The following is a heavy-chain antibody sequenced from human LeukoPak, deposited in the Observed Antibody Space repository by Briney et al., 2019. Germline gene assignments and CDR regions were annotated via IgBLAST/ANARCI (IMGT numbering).Heavy chain of an antibody. Sequence: PSETLSLTCTVSGGSISSGGYYWSWIRQHPGKGLEWIGYIYYSGSTYYNPSLKSRVTISVDTSKNQFSPKLSSVTAADTAVYYCASTDLDYYFDYWGQGTLVTVSS. J-gene: IGHJ4*02. D-gene: IGHD1-1*01. CDR1: GGSISSGGYY. CDR2: IYYSGST. CDR3: ASTDLDYYFDY. V-gene: IGHV4-31*03.